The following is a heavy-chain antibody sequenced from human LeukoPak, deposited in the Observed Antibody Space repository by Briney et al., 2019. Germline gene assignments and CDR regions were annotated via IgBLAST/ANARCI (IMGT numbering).Heavy chain of an antibody. D-gene: IGHD6-19*01. CDR1: GGSISSSSYY. CDR2: IYYSGST. CDR3: ARDHSNHVGWSDAFDI. V-gene: IGHV4-39*07. Sequence: SETLSLTCTVSGGSISSSSYYWGWIRQPPGKGLEWIGSIYYSGSTYYNPSLKSRVTISVDTSKNQFSLKLSSVTAADTAVYYCARDHSNHVGWSDAFDIWGQGTMVTVSS. J-gene: IGHJ3*02.